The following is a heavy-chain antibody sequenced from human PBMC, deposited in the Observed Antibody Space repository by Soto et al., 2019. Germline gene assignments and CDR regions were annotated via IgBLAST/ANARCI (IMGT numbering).Heavy chain of an antibody. V-gene: IGHV3-33*01. CDR1: GVTVSSYG. CDR3: ARDYYDSSGYYQNYYYYGMDV. Sequence: VRRSYAACGVTVSSYGRHWDHQKQGKGLEWVAVIWYDGSNKYYADSVKGRFTISRDNSKNTLYLQMNSLRAEDTAVYYCARDYYDSSGYYQNYYYYGMDVWGQGTTVTVSS. D-gene: IGHD3-22*01. J-gene: IGHJ6*02. CDR2: IWYDGSNK.